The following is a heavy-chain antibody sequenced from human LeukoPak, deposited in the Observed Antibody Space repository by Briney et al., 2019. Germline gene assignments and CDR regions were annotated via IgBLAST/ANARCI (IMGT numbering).Heavy chain of an antibody. CDR3: VKTMWIGGMAPFDY. J-gene: IGHJ4*02. CDR2: ISGSGGST. V-gene: IGHV3-23*01. Sequence: PGGSLRLSCVASEFTFSNYAMSWVRQAPGKGLEWVSGISGSGGSTYYADSVKGRFTISRDNSKNTLYLQMNSLRAEDTAVYYCVKTMWIGGMAPFDYWGQGTLVTVSS. D-gene: IGHD3-16*01. CDR1: EFTFSNYA.